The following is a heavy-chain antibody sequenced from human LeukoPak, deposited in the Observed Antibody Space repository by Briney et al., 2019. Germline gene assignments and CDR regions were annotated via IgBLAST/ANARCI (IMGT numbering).Heavy chain of an antibody. J-gene: IGHJ3*02. CDR2: IYYSGST. D-gene: IGHD3-16*01. CDR1: GGSVSSSSYY. Sequence: SETLSLTCTVSGGSVSSSSYYWGWIRQPPGKGLEWIGSIYYSGSTYYNPSLKSRVTISVDTSKNQFSLKLSSVTAADTAVYYCARERADTPDAFDIWGQGTMVTVSS. V-gene: IGHV4-39*07. CDR3: ARERADTPDAFDI.